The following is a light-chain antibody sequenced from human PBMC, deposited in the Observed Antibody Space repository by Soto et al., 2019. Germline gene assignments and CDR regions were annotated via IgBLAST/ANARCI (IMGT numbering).Light chain of an antibody. J-gene: IGKJ4*01. V-gene: IGKV3-20*01. CDR3: QQYGGSPKVT. CDR2: GAS. CDR1: QSVSSGQ. Sequence: ESVLTQSPGTLSLSPGERATLSCRASQSVSSGQLGWYQQKPGQAPRLLIYGASSRAAGTPDRFSGSGSGTDFTLTVSGLEPEDFAVYYCQQYGGSPKVTFGGGTKVEIK.